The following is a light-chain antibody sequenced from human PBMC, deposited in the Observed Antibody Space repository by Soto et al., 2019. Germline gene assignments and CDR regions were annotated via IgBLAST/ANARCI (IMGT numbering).Light chain of an antibody. V-gene: IGKV3-15*01. CDR2: NGS. CDR1: QSVSSN. CDR3: QQYNNWPHT. Sequence: DIVMTQSPVTLSVSPGQRATLSCRASQSVSSNLAWYLQSPDQAPRLLIYNGSTRATAIPARFSGSGSGTEFTLTISSLQSEDFAVYHWQQYNNWPHTFGGGTKVEIK. J-gene: IGKJ4*01.